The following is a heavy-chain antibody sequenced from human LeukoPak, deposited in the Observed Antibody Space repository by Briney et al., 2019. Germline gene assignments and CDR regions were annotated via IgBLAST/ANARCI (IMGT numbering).Heavy chain of an antibody. V-gene: IGHV1-18*01. CDR3: ARAASPYSGHTVIWFDP. D-gene: IGHD4-17*01. J-gene: IGHJ5*02. Sequence: GASVKVSCKASGYTFTSYGISWVRQAPGQGLEWMGWISAYNGNTNYAQKLQGRVTMTTDTSTSTAYMELRSLRSDDTAVYYCARAASPYSGHTVIWFDPWGQGTLVTVSS. CDR2: ISAYNGNT. CDR1: GYTFTSYG.